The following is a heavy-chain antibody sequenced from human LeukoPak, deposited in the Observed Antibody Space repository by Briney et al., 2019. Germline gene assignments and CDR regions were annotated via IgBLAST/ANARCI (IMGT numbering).Heavy chain of an antibody. CDR2: ISSSSSTI. D-gene: IGHD2-2*01. CDR1: GFTFSSYS. Sequence: PGGSLRLSCAASGFTFSSYSMNWVRQAPGKGLEWVSYISSSSSTIYYADSVKGRFTISRDNSKNTLYLQMNSLRTEDTAVYYCAREAYCSSTSCFLYYYYGMDVWGQGTTVTVSS. V-gene: IGHV3-48*01. J-gene: IGHJ6*02. CDR3: AREAYCSSTSCFLYYYYGMDV.